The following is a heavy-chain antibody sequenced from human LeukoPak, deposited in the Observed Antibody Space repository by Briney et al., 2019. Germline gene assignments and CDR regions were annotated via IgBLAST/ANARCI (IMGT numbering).Heavy chain of an antibody. CDR3: ARDKHTGGFDI. V-gene: IGHV3-48*01. CDR1: EFTYSSYT. CDR2: ISSSSSTI. J-gene: IGHJ3*02. Sequence: GGSLRLSGAASEFTYSSYTMNWVRQAPGKGLEWVSYISSSSSTIYYADSVKGRFTISRDNAKNSLYLQMNSLRAEDTAVYYCARDKHTGGFDIWGQGTMVTVSS. D-gene: IGHD1-26*01.